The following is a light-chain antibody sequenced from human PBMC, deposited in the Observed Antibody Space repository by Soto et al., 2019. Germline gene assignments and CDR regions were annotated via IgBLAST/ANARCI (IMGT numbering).Light chain of an antibody. CDR2: EVS. V-gene: IGLV2-23*02. CDR3: CSYAGSRTHVL. J-gene: IGLJ2*01. Sequence: QSVLTQPASVSGSPGQSITISCIGTSSDVGSYNLVSWYQQHPGKAPKVLIYEVSERPSGVSNRFSGSKSGNTASLTISGLQAEDEAEYYCCSYAGSRTHVLFGGGTKGDRP. CDR1: SSDVGSYNL.